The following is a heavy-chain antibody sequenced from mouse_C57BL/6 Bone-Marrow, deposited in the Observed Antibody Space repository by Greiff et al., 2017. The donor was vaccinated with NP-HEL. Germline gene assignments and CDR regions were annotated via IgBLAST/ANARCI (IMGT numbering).Heavy chain of an antibody. V-gene: IGHV2-9-1*01. CDR2: IWTGGGT. CDR3: ASLWLRRNYYAMDY. Sequence: VHLVESGPGLVAPSQSLSITCTVSGFSLTSYAISWVRQPPGKGLEWLGVIWTGGGTNYNSALKSRLSISKDNSKSQVFLKMNSLQTDDTARYYCASLWLRRNYYAMDYWGQGTSVTVSS. CDR1: GFSLTSYA. D-gene: IGHD2-2*01. J-gene: IGHJ4*01.